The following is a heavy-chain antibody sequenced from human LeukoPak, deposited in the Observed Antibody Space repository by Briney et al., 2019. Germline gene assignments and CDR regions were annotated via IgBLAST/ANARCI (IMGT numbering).Heavy chain of an antibody. J-gene: IGHJ4*02. Sequence: GGSLRLSCAASGSTFSSYSMLWVRQAPGKGLEWVSYISSSSSTIYYADSVKGRFTISRDNAKNSLYLQMNTLRAEDTAVYYCARDRHKYNYDSGGYPPYWGQGTLVTVSS. CDR2: ISSSSSTI. V-gene: IGHV3-48*01. CDR3: ARDRHKYNYDSGGYPPY. D-gene: IGHD3-22*01. CDR1: GSTFSSYS.